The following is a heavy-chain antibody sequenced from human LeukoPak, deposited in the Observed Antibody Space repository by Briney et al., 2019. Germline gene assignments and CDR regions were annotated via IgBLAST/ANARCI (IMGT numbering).Heavy chain of an antibody. CDR1: GGSISSSSYY. Sequence: PSETLSLTCTVSGGSISSSSYYWGWIRQPPGKGLEWIGSIYYSGSTYYNPSLKSRVTISVDTSKNQFSLKLSSVTAADTAVYYCARDKVEHRPHDAFDFWGQGTMVTVSS. CDR2: IYYSGST. V-gene: IGHV4-39*07. J-gene: IGHJ3*01. CDR3: ARDKVEHRPHDAFDF. D-gene: IGHD1/OR15-1a*01.